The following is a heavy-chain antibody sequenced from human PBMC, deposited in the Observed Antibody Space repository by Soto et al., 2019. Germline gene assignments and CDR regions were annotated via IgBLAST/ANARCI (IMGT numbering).Heavy chain of an antibody. CDR3: ARGGGVGVAGSAAFDM. D-gene: IGHD3-3*01. V-gene: IGHV1-2*02. CDR2: INPATGAA. J-gene: IGHJ3*02. CDR1: GYPVTAYY. Sequence: QLHLVQSGAVVKKPGASVTVSCSASGYPVTAYYMHWVRQAPGRGLEWMGGINPATGAAKYTQTFQGRVTRTRATSTSTVFMELGGLTSGDTAVFYCARGGGVGVAGSAAFDMWGQGTLVTVSS.